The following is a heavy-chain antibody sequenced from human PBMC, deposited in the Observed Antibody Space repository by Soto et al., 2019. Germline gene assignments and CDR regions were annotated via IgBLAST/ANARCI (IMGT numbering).Heavy chain of an antibody. Sequence: QVQLQESGPGLVKPSQTLSLTCTVSGGSISSGGYYWSWIRQHPGKALEWIGYIYYSASTYYNTSLKCRVPTSVDTSKNQCALKLSSVTAADTAVYYCASLYYDFWSGYYPFDYWGQGTLVTVSS. J-gene: IGHJ4*02. D-gene: IGHD3-3*01. CDR2: IYYSAST. V-gene: IGHV4-31*03. CDR1: GGSISSGGYY. CDR3: ASLYYDFWSGYYPFDY.